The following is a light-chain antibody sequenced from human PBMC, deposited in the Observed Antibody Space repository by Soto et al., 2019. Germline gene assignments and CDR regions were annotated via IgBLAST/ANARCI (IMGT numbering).Light chain of an antibody. J-gene: IGKJ3*01. CDR3: QQTNGPFT. Sequence: DFQMTQSPSSVSASVGDSVTITCRASRGISTWLAWYQQKPGKAPELLIQTASSVQSGVPSRFSGSGTGTDFNLTISSLQPEDSAIYYCQQTNGPFTFGPGTKVEVK. V-gene: IGKV1-12*01. CDR2: TAS. CDR1: RGISTW.